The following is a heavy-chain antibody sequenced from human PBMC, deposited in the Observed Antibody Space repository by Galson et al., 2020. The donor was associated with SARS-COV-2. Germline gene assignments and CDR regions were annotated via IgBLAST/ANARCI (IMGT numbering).Heavy chain of an antibody. CDR2: IYYSGST. D-gene: IGHD5-18*01. CDR1: AGSISSSSYY. V-gene: IGHV4-39*01. CDR3: ARLLWLRGRFDP. J-gene: IGHJ5*02. Sequence: SETLSLTCTVSAGSISSSSYYWGWIRQPPGKGLEWIGSIYYSGSTYYNPSLKSRVTISVDTSKNQFSLKLSSVTAADTAVYYCARLLWLRGRFDPWGQGTLVTVSS.